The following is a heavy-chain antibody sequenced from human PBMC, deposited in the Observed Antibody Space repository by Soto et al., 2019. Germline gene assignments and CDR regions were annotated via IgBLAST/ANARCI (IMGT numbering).Heavy chain of an antibody. Sequence: GASVKVSCKASGYTFTSYGISWVRQAPGQGLEWMGWISAYNGNTNYAQKLQGRVTMTTDTSTSTAYMELRSLRSDDTAVYYCARDGGLPTPLYYYGMDVWGQGTTVTVSS. V-gene: IGHV1-18*01. J-gene: IGHJ6*02. CDR1: GYTFTSYG. D-gene: IGHD5-12*01. CDR3: ARDGGLPTPLYYYGMDV. CDR2: ISAYNGNT.